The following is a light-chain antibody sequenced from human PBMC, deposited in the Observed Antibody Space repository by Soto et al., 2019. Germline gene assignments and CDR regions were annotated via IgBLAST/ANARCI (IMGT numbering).Light chain of an antibody. Sequence: QSVLTQPPSASGIPGQRVTISCSGSRSNIGSNNVNWYQQLPGTAPRLLTFNNHLRPSGVPDRFSGSKSGTSASLAISGLQSEDEGDHYCAALDDSQDGYVFGTGTKV. V-gene: IGLV1-44*01. CDR2: NNH. CDR1: RSNIGSNN. CDR3: AALDDSQDGYV. J-gene: IGLJ1*01.